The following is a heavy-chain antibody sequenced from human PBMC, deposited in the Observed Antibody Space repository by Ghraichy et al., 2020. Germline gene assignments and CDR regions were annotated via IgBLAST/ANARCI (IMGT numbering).Heavy chain of an antibody. CDR3: AKTVAETTPVYFDY. V-gene: IGHV3-23*01. CDR2: ISGSGGSI. Sequence: GGSLRLSCTASGFTFSSYAMSWVRQAPGKGLEWVSSISGSGGSIYYADSVKGRFTISRDNSKNTVYLQMTSLRADDTAEYYCAKTVAETTPVYFDYWGQGTLVTVSS. CDR1: GFTFSSYA. J-gene: IGHJ4*02. D-gene: IGHD1-1*01.